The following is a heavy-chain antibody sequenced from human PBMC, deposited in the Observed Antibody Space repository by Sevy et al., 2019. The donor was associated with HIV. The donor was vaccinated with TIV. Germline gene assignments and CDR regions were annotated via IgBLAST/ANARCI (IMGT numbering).Heavy chain of an antibody. CDR2: MNPNSGNT. Sequence: ASVKVSCKASGYTFTSYDINWVRQATGQGLEWMGWMNPNSGNTGYAQKFKGRVTMTRNTSISTAYMELSSLRSEDTAVYYWARVPKATIRYFDWLLSTGDYFDYWGQGTLVTVSS. J-gene: IGHJ4*02. D-gene: IGHD3-9*01. CDR3: ARVPKATIRYFDWLLSTGDYFDY. CDR1: GYTFTSYD. V-gene: IGHV1-8*01.